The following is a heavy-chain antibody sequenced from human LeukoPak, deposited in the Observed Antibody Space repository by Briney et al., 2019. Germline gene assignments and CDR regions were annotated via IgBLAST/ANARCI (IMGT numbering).Heavy chain of an antibody. CDR2: IYTSGST. Sequence: SETLSLTCTVSGGSISTYYWSWIRQPASKGLEWIGRIYTSGSTNYNPSLKSRVTMSVDTSKNQFSLKLTSVTAADTAVYYCARDLIAVAGTEAFDIWGQGTVVTVSS. D-gene: IGHD6-19*01. CDR1: GGSISTYY. CDR3: ARDLIAVAGTEAFDI. J-gene: IGHJ3*02. V-gene: IGHV4-4*07.